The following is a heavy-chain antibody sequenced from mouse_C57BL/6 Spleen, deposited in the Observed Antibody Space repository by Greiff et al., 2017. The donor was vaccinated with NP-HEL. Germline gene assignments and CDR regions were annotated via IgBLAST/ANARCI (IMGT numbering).Heavy chain of an antibody. CDR2: IYPRSGNT. CDR1: GYTFTSYG. D-gene: IGHD3-1*01. J-gene: IGHJ4*01. CDR3: SRRGSFYAMDY. V-gene: IGHV1-81*01. Sequence: QVQLQQSGAELARPGASVKLSCKASGYTFTSYGISWVKQRPGQGLEWIGEIYPRSGNTYYNEKFKGKATLPADKSSSTAYIELRSLTSEDSAVYICSRRGSFYAMDYWGQGTSVTVSS.